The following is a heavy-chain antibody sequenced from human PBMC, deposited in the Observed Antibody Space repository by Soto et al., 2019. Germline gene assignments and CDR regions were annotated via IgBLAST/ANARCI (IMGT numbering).Heavy chain of an antibody. V-gene: IGHV3-23*01. CDR1: GFTFSNYA. Sequence: PGGSLRLSCAASGFTFSNYAMTWVRQGTGKGLEWVSGISGSGGRSYYADSVKGRFTISRDNSKSTLYLQMNSLRAEDTAVYYCAKANKQQPRGYWFDPWGQGTLVTVSS. CDR3: AKANKQQPRGYWFDP. CDR2: ISGSGGRS. J-gene: IGHJ5*02. D-gene: IGHD6-13*01.